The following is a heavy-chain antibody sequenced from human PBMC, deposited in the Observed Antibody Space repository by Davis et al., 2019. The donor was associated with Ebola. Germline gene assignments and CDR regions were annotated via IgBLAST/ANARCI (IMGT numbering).Heavy chain of an antibody. V-gene: IGHV3-30*03. J-gene: IGHJ4*02. CDR3: ARDFPDY. CDR2: ISYDGSNK. Sequence: GESLKISCAASGFTFSSYGMHWVRQAPGKGLEWVAVISYDGSNKYYADSVKGRFTISRDNSKNTLYLQMNSLRAEDTAVYYCARDFPDYWGQGTLVTVSS. CDR1: GFTFSSYG.